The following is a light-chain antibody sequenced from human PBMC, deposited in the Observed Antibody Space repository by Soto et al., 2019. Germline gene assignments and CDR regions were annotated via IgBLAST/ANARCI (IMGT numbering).Light chain of an antibody. CDR1: SSDVGGYNY. Sequence: QSVLTQPASVSGSPGQSITISCTGTSSDVGGYNYVSWYQHHPGKAPKLMIYDVNNRPSGVSNRFSGSKSGNTASLTISGLQAEDEADYYCNSYTSSSTWVFGGGTKLTVL. J-gene: IGLJ3*02. CDR3: NSYTSSSTWV. V-gene: IGLV2-14*03. CDR2: DVN.